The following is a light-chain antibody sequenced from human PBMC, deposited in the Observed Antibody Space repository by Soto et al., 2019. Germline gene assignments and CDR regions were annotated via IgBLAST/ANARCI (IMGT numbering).Light chain of an antibody. CDR3: QQRTNWA. CDR2: DAS. Sequence: EIVLTQSPATLSLSPGERATLSCRASQSISNYLAWYQQKPGQAPRLLIYDASNRATGIPARFSGSWSGTDFTLTISNLEAEDSPVYCCQQRTNWAFGQGTKVEIK. CDR1: QSISNY. V-gene: IGKV3-11*01. J-gene: IGKJ1*01.